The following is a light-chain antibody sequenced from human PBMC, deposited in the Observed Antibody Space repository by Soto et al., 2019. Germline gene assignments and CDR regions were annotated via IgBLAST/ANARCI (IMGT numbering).Light chain of an antibody. CDR2: DNN. CDR3: GTWDSSRSAV. CDR1: SSNIGNNY. Sequence: QSVLTQPPSVSAAPGQKVTISCSGSSSNIGNNYVSWYQQLPGTAPKLLIYDNNKRPSGIPDRFSGSKSGTSATLGITGLQTGDEADYYCGTWDSSRSAVVGGGTKLTVL. V-gene: IGLV1-51*01. J-gene: IGLJ2*01.